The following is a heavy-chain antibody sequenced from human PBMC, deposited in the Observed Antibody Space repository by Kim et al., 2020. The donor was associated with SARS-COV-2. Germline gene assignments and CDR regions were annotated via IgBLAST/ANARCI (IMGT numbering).Heavy chain of an antibody. CDR3: AMSSDAFDI. V-gene: IGHV3-33*01. CDR2: IWYDGSNK. CDR1: GFTFSSYG. Sequence: GGSLRLSCAASGFTFSSYGMHWVRQAPGKGLEWVAVIWYDGSNKYYADSVKGRFTISIDNSKNTLYLQMNSLRAEDTAVYYCAMSSDAFDIWGQGTMVTVSS. J-gene: IGHJ3*02.